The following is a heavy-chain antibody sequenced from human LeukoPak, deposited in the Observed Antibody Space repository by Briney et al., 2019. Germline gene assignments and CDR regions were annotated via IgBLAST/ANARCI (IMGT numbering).Heavy chain of an antibody. CDR3: AKAPSGSGWFNIPFDY. D-gene: IGHD6-19*01. V-gene: IGHV3-23*01. CDR1: GFTFSSYA. Sequence: GGSLRLSCAASGFTFSSYAMSWVRQAPGKGLEWVSAISGSGGSTYYADSVKGRFTISRDNSKNTLYLQMNSLRAEDTAVYYCAKAPSGSGWFNIPFDYWGQGTLVTVSS. CDR2: ISGSGGST. J-gene: IGHJ4*02.